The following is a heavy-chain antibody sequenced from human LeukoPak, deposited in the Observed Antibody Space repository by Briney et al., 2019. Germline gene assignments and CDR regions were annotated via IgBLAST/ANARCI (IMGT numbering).Heavy chain of an antibody. V-gene: IGHV3-15*01. CDR3: TGAYCSGGSCYSGYYYGMDV. CDR1: GFTFSNAW. D-gene: IGHD2-15*01. Sequence: GGSLRLSCAASGFTFSNAWMSWVRQAPGKGLEWVGRIKSKTDGGTTDYAAPVKGRFTISRDDPKNTLYLQMNSLKTEDTAVYYCTGAYCSGGSCYSGYYYGMDVWGKGTTVTVSS. CDR2: IKSKTDGGTT. J-gene: IGHJ6*04.